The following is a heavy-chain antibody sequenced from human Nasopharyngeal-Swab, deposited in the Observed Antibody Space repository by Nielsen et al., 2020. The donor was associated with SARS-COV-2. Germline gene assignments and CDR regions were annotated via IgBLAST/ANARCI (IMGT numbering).Heavy chain of an antibody. CDR1: GYTFTSYG. Sequence: ASVKVSCKASGYTFTSYGISWVRQAPGQGLEWMGWISAYNGNTNYAQKLQGRVTMTTDTSTNTAYVELRSLRSDDTAVYYCAREGTWISGYFDYWGQGTLVTVSS. D-gene: IGHD5-12*01. J-gene: IGHJ4*02. V-gene: IGHV1-18*01. CDR3: AREGTWISGYFDY. CDR2: ISAYNGNT.